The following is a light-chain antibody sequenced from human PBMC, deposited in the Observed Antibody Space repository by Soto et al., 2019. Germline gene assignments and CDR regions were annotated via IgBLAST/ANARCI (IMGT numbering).Light chain of an antibody. J-gene: IGLJ3*02. CDR3: SSYTSSSTRV. V-gene: IGLV2-14*01. CDR1: SSDVGGYNY. CDR2: EVS. Sequence: QSALTQPASVSGSPGQSITISCTGTSSDVGGYNYVSWYQQHPGKAPKLMIYEVSNRPAGVSNPFSGSKSGNTASLTISGLQADDEADYYCSSYTSSSTRVFGGGTKVTVL.